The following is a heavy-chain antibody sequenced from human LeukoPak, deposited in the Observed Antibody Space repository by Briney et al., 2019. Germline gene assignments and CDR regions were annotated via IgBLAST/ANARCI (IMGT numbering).Heavy chain of an antibody. Sequence: SETLSLTCTVSGGSISSYYWSWIRQPPGKGLEWIGHIYYSGSTNYNPSLKSRVTISIDTSKNQFSLRLSSVTAADTAVYYCARGDYYFDYWGQGTLVTVSS. CDR2: IYYSGST. J-gene: IGHJ4*02. V-gene: IGHV4-59*01. CDR1: GGSISSYY. D-gene: IGHD2-21*02. CDR3: ARGDYYFDY.